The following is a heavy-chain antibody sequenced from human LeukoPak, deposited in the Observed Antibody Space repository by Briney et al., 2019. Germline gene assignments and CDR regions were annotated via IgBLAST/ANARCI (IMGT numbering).Heavy chain of an antibody. J-gene: IGHJ4*02. CDR3: AKEFDSSGSYYTTCFDY. CDR1: GFTFSSYG. D-gene: IGHD3-10*01. V-gene: IGHV3-30*18. CDR2: ISYDGSNK. Sequence: GGSLRLSCAASGFTFSSYGMHWVRQAPGKGLEWVAVISYDGSNKYYADSVKGRFTISRDNSKNTLYLQMNSLRAEDTAVYYCAKEFDSSGSYYTTCFDYWGQGTLVTVSS.